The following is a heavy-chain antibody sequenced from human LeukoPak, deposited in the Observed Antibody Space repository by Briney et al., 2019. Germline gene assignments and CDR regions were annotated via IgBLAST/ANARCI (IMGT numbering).Heavy chain of an antibody. V-gene: IGHV3-30*01. CDR3: ASSADSCYSGWCSDH. Sequence: PGGSLRLSCEASGLSLSNYPMHWVRQAPGKGLEWITLITYDGAFDGGKTYYADSVKGRFTVSRDKSKNTLFLQMNSLRPEDTAVYHCASSADSCYSGWCSDHWGQGALVTVSS. CDR2: ITYDGAFDGGKT. D-gene: IGHD2-15*01. CDR1: GLSLSNYP. J-gene: IGHJ4*02.